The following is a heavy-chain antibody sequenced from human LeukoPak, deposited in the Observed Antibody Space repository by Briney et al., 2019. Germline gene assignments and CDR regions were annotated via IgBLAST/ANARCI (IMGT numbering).Heavy chain of an antibody. CDR1: GGSISSYY. D-gene: IGHD1-14*01. CDR2: IFYSGST. Sequence: SETLSLTCTVSGGSISSYYWNWIRQPPGKGLEWIGYIFYSGSTSYNPSLKSRVTISVDTSKNQFSLNLNSVTAADTAVYYCAREPPARMWGTHFDYWGQGTLVTVSS. CDR3: AREPPARMWGTHFDY. V-gene: IGHV4-59*12. J-gene: IGHJ4*02.